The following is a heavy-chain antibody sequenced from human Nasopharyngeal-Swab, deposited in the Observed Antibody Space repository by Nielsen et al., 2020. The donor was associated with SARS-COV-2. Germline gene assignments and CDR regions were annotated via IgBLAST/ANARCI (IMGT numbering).Heavy chain of an antibody. J-gene: IGHJ4*02. D-gene: IGHD6-13*01. V-gene: IGHV4-39*01. CDR3: VRSSSWYYFDY. Sequence: SETLSLTCTVSGASIAYSTFYWGWIRQPPGKGLVWIWNIYYNGNTYQNPSLKSRLTISVDKSKNQFSLQLSSVTAADTAVYYCVRSSSWYYFDYWAQGTQVTVSS. CDR1: GASIAYSTFY. CDR2: IYYNGNT.